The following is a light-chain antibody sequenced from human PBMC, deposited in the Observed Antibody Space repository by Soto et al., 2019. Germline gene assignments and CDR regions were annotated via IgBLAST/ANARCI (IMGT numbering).Light chain of an antibody. CDR1: QSVSSN. Sequence: EIVMTQSPATLSVSPGERATLSCRASQSVSSNLAWYQQKPGQAPRLLIYGASTRATGIPARFSGSGSGTEFTLTISSLQSEDFAVYYCQQYNKWLLFGGRTKVDI. CDR2: GAS. CDR3: QQYNKWLL. J-gene: IGKJ4*01. V-gene: IGKV3-15*01.